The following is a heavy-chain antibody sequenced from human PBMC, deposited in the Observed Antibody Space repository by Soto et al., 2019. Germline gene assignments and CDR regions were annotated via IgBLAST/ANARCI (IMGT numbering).Heavy chain of an antibody. V-gene: IGHV1-69*13. J-gene: IGHJ6*02. CDR1: GGTFSSYA. D-gene: IGHD4-17*01. CDR2: IIPIFGTA. CDR3: ARRRTTVTTGYYYGMDV. Sequence: SVKVSCKASGGTFSSYAISWVRQAPGQGLEWLGGIIPIFGTANYAQKFQGRVTITADESTSTAYMELSSLRSGDTAVYYCARRRTTVTTGYYYGMDVWGQGTTVTVSS.